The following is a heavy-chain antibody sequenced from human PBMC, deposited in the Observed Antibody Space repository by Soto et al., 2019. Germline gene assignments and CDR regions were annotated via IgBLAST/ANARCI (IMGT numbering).Heavy chain of an antibody. CDR3: AKELPIPLNPYYHYIDV. V-gene: IGHV3-23*01. CDR2: MSGSGGST. Sequence: GGSLRLSCTASGFTFSSYTMRWVRPAPGKGLEWVSAMSGSGGSTYYADSMKGRFTTSRDNSKNTLYLQMNSLRAEDTAVYYCAKELPIPLNPYYHYIDVWGKGTTVTVSS. J-gene: IGHJ6*03. CDR1: GFTFSSYT. D-gene: IGHD2-15*01.